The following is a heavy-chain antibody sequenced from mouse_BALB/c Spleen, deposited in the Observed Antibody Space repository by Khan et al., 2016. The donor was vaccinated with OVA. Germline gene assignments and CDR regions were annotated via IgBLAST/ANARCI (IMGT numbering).Heavy chain of an antibody. V-gene: IGHV1-4*01. CDR2: IIPSNGYT. Sequence: VQLQESGAELARPGASVKMSCKASGYTFTTYTMHWVKQRPGQGLEWIGYIIPSNGYTNYNQKFKDKSTLTADKSSSTAYMQLSSLTSDYSAVYYCAREGAYYRSDGWFSYWGQGTLVTVSA. CDR1: GYTFTTYT. CDR3: AREGAYYRSDGWFSY. D-gene: IGHD2-14*01. J-gene: IGHJ3*01.